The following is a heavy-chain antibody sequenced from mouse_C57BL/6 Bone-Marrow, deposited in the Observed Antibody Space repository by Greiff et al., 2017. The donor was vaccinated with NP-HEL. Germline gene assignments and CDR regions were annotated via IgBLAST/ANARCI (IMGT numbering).Heavy chain of an antibody. CDR3: DKNAPRYGSSSWYFDV. J-gene: IGHJ1*03. CDR2: IWRGGST. Sequence: QVQLQQSGPGLVQPSQSLSITCTVSGFSLTSYGVHWVRQPPGKGLEWLGVIWRGGSTDYNVAFISRLSICKDNSKSQVSFKMHSLQAADTAIYFGDKNAPRYGSSSWYFDVWGTGTTVTVSS. V-gene: IGHV2-4*01. D-gene: IGHD1-1*01. CDR1: GFSLTSYG.